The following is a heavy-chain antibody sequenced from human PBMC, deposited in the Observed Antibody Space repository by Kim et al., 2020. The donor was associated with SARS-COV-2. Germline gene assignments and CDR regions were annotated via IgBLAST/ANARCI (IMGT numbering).Heavy chain of an antibody. D-gene: IGHD5-18*01. V-gene: IGHV5-51*01. CDR3: ARHGVDTAIRWLRLPGAVADYYYMDV. CDR1: GYSFTSYW. CDR2: IYPGDSDT. J-gene: IGHJ6*03. Sequence: GASLKISCKGSGYSFTSYWIGWVRQMPGKGLEWMGIIYPGDSDTRYSPSFQGQVTISADKSISTAYLQWSSLKASDTAMYYCARHGVDTAIRWLRLPGAVADYYYMDVWGKGTTVTVSS.